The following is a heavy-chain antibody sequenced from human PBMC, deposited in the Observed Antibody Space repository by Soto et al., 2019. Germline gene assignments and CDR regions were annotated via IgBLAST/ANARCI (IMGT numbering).Heavy chain of an antibody. CDR3: AKVSRTTPGPWGTSFDI. V-gene: IGHV3-9*01. Sequence: SLRLSCAASGFTFADYAMHGVRQAPGKGLEWVSGISWNSGSIGYADSVKGRFTISRDNAKNSLYLQMNSLRAEDTALYYCAKVSRTTPGPWGTSFDIWGQGTMVTVS. D-gene: IGHD1-7*01. CDR2: ISWNSGSI. J-gene: IGHJ3*02. CDR1: GFTFADYA.